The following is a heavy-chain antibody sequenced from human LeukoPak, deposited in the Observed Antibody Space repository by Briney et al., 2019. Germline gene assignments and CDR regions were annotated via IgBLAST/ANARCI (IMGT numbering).Heavy chain of an antibody. CDR2: IIPIFGTP. V-gene: IGHV1-69*06. D-gene: IGHD5-24*01. Sequence: ASVKVPCKASGGTFSNYAINWVRQAPGQGLEWMGGIIPIFGTPNYAQKFQGRVTITADKSTSTAYMELSSLRSEDTAVYYCARSDGQKVFYYYYYMDVWGKGTTVTVSS. CDR3: ARSDGQKVFYYYYYMDV. CDR1: GGTFSNYA. J-gene: IGHJ6*03.